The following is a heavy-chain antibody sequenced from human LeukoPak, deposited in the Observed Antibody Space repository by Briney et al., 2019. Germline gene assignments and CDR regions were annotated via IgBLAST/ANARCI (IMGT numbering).Heavy chain of an antibody. V-gene: IGHV1-69*05. CDR3: ASGSSNWNYAHSLGY. J-gene: IGHJ4*02. CDR2: IIPIFGTA. D-gene: IGHD1-7*01. Sequence: SVKVSCKASGGTFSSYAISWVRQAPGQGLEWMGGIIPIFGTANYAQKFQGRVTITTDESTSTAYMELSSLRSEDTAVYYCASGSSNWNYAHSLGYWGQGTLVTVSS. CDR1: GGTFSSYA.